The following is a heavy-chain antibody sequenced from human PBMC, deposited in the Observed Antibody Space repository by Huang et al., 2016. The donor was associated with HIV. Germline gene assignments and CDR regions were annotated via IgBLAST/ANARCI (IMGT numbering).Heavy chain of an antibody. Sequence: QVQLVQSGAELKKPGASVKVSCKTSGYMFTSYYMSWLRPAPGKGPEWMGVINLSADSAAYAQKLQGRVTITRSMATNTVYMELSGLKSEDTAVYYCARGEGRFVYWGQGTLVTVSS. CDR1: GYMFTSYY. CDR2: INLSADSA. V-gene: IGHV1-46*01. D-gene: IGHD1-26*01. CDR3: ARGEGRFVY. J-gene: IGHJ4*02.